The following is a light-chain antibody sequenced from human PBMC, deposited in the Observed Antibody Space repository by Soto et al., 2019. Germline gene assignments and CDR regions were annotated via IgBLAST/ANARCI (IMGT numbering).Light chain of an antibody. Sequence: DIQMTQSPSSLSASVGDRVTITCPASQIISTYLNWYQQRAGLAPRLLIYAASSLQSGVPPRFSGSGSGTDFTLTISSLQPEDFATYFCQQTYSAPPTFGQGTKVDIK. J-gene: IGKJ1*01. CDR1: QIISTY. V-gene: IGKV1-39*01. CDR2: AAS. CDR3: QQTYSAPPT.